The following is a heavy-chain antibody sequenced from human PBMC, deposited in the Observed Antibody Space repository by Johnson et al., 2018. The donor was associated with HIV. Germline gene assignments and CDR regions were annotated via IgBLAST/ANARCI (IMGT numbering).Heavy chain of an antibody. J-gene: IGHJ3*02. V-gene: IGHV3-30-3*01. D-gene: IGHD4-17*01. Sequence: QVQLVESGGGVVKPGRSLRLSCAASGFTFSSYAMHWVRQAPGKGLEWVAVISYDGSNKYYADSVKGRFTISRDNSKNTLYLQMNSLRAEDTAVYYCAKEYSSPYGDYDGDAFDIWGQGTMVTVSS. CDR2: ISYDGSNK. CDR1: GFTFSSYA. CDR3: AKEYSSPYGDYDGDAFDI.